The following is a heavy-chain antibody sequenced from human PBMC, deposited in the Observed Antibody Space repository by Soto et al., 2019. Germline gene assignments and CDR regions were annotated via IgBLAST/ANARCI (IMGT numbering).Heavy chain of an antibody. CDR3: ARGRKAYNWNRHFDY. Sequence: PSQTLSLTCAISGDSVSSNSAAWNWIRQSPSRGLEWLGRTYYRSKWYNDYAVSVKSRITINPDTSKNQFPLQLNSVTPEDTAVYYCARGRKAYNWNRHFDYWGQGTLVTVSS. D-gene: IGHD1-20*01. V-gene: IGHV6-1*01. CDR1: GDSVSSNSAA. J-gene: IGHJ4*02. CDR2: TYYRSKWYN.